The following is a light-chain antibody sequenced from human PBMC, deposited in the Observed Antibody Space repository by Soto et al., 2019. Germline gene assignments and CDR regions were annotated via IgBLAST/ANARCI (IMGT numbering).Light chain of an antibody. V-gene: IGKV1-39*01. J-gene: IGKJ2*01. CDR3: QQTYSTPQSP. CDR1: QSISSY. CDR2: AAS. Sequence: DIQMTQSPSSLSASVGDRVTITCRASQSISSYLNWYQQKPGKAPKLLIYAASSLQSGVPSRFSGSGSGTDFTLTISSLQPEDFATYYCQQTYSTPQSPFGQGTKLEIK.